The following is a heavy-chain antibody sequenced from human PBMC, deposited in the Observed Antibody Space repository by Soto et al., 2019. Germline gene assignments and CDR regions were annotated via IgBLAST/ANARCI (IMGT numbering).Heavy chain of an antibody. J-gene: IGHJ4*02. CDR3: TSHIVVVTAIHNYFHS. CDR2: IKSKTDGGTT. Sequence: PGGSLRLSCAASGFTFSNYAMTWVRQAPGKGLEWVGRIKSKTDGGTTDYAAPVKGRFTISRDDSKNTLYLQMNSLKTEDTAVYYCTSHIVVVTAIHNYFHSCGQGTLVTVSS. D-gene: IGHD2-21*02. V-gene: IGHV3-15*01. CDR1: GFTFSNYA.